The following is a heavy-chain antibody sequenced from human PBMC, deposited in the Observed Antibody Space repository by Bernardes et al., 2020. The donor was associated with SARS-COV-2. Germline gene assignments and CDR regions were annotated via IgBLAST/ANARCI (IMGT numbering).Heavy chain of an antibody. CDR1: GYTFTSYD. D-gene: IGHD2-8*01. CDR2: MNPNSGNT. CDR3: ASGFQRGCTNYARVAGWVSCMDV. J-gene: IGHJ6*02. Sequence: ASVKVSCKASGYTFTSYDINWVRQVTGQGLEWMGWMNPNSGNTGYAQKFQGRVTMTRNTSISTAYMELSSLRSEDTAVYYCASGFQRGCTNYARVAGWVSCMDVWGQGTTVTVSS. V-gene: IGHV1-8*01.